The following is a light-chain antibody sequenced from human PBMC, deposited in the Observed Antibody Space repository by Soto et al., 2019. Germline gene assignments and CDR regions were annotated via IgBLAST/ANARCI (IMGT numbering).Light chain of an antibody. CDR3: AAWDDSLSGPV. Sequence: QLVLTQPPSASGTPGQRVTISCSGSSPNIGSNYVYWYQQLPGTAPKLLIYSDAQRPSGVPDRISGSKSGTSASLAIRGLRSEDEGDYYCAAWDDSLSGPVFGGGTQLTVL. V-gene: IGLV1-47*01. J-gene: IGLJ3*02. CDR1: SPNIGSNY. CDR2: SDA.